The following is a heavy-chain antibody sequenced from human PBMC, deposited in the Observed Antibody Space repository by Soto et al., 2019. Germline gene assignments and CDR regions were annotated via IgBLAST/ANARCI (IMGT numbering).Heavy chain of an antibody. CDR2: INAGNGKT. D-gene: IGHD1-26*01. CDR1: GYTFNSYV. V-gene: IGHV1-3*01. Sequence: QVQLVQSGAEVKKPGASVKVSCKASGYTFNSYVLHWVRQAPGQRLEWMGWINAGNGKTKYSQKFQGRLTFARDTSASTAYMELSSLRSEDTAVYYCARGNVGGELHKGELEYWGQGTLVTVSS. J-gene: IGHJ4*02. CDR3: ARGNVGGELHKGELEY.